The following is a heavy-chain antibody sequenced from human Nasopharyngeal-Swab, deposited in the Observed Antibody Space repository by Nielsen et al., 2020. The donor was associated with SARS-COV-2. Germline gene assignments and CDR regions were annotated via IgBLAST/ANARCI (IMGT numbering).Heavy chain of an antibody. V-gene: IGHV3-21*01. D-gene: IGHD6-19*01. CDR3: ARDLGYSSGWSGGGDGFDI. J-gene: IGHJ3*02. CDR2: ISSSSSYI. Sequence: VRQAPGKGLEWVSSISSSSSYICYADSVKGRFTISRDNAKNSLYLQMNSLRAEDTAVYYCARDLGYSSGWSGGGDGFDIWGQGTMVTVSS.